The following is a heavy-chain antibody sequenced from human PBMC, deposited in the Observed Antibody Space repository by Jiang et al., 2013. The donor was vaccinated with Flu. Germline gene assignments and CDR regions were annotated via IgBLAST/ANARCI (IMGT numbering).Heavy chain of an antibody. CDR2: IYHSGMT. V-gene: IGHV4-38-2*02. J-gene: IGHJ3*02. CDR3: ARDPRLYYFGSSGDAFDI. Sequence: GSGLVKPSETLSLSCTVSDYSITSGYYWGWIRQSPGKGLEWIGSIYHSGMTYYNPSLKSRVTISVDTSKNQFSLKLSSVTAADTAVYYCARDPRLYYFGSSGDAFDIWGQGTKVIVSS. D-gene: IGHD3-22*01. CDR1: DYSITSGYY.